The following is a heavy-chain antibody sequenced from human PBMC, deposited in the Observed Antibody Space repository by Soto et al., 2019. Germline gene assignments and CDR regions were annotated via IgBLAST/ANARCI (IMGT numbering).Heavy chain of an antibody. CDR2: IDGSDSYT. D-gene: IGHD3-16*01. V-gene: IGHV5-10-1*01. Sequence: TGESLKISCTGSGYSFTSYWISWVRQMPGKGLEWMVRIDGSDSYTNYSPSFHSQVTISADKSISTAYLQLSTVKAADTAMYYCAGHFEISPAPLGPWGQGTLVTVSS. CDR3: AGHFEISPAPLGP. J-gene: IGHJ5*02. CDR1: GYSFTSYW.